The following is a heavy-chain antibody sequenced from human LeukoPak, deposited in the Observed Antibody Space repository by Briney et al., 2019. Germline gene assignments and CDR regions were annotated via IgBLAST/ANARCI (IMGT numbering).Heavy chain of an antibody. Sequence: GGSLRLSCAASGFTFSNYAMTWVRQAPGKGLEGVSGISGSGVSTYYADSVKGRFTISGENSRNTLYLQMNSLRVEDTAVYYCAKGLRGYYYYAMDVWGQGTTVTVSS. V-gene: IGHV3-23*01. CDR1: GFTFSNYA. CDR2: ISGSGVST. CDR3: AKGLRGYYYYAMDV. J-gene: IGHJ6*02.